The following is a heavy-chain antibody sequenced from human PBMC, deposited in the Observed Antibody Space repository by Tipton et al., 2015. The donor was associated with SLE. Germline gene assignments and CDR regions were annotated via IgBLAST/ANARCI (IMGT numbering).Heavy chain of an antibody. CDR2: IWYDGSKK. CDR1: GFTFSSYG. Sequence: SLRLSCAASGFTFSSYGMHWVRQAPGKGLEWVAVIWYDGSKKYYADSVKGRFTISRDNSKNTLYLQMNSLRAEDTAVYYCAKDRAYGGNSELDYWGQGTLVTVSS. CDR3: AKDRAYGGNSELDY. V-gene: IGHV3-30*18. J-gene: IGHJ4*02. D-gene: IGHD4-23*01.